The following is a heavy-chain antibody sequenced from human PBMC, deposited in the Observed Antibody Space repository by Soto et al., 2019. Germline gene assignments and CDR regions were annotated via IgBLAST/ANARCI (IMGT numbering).Heavy chain of an antibody. CDR3: ARWREQQLSRCYYGMDV. V-gene: IGHV3-23*01. Sequence: EVQLLESGGGLVQPGGSLRLSCAASGFTFSSYAMSWVRQAPGKGLEWVSAISGRGDSTYYAASVKGRFTISRDNSKNTLILQMNSLRAEDTAVYYCARWREQQLSRCYYGMDVWGQGTTVTVSS. D-gene: IGHD6-13*01. CDR2: ISGRGDST. J-gene: IGHJ6*02. CDR1: GFTFSSYA.